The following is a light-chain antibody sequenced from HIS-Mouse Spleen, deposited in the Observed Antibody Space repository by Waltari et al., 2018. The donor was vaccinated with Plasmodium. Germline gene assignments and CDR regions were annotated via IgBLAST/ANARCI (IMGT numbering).Light chain of an antibody. J-gene: IGLJ3*02. V-gene: IGLV2-23*03. Sequence: QSALTQPASVSGSPGQSITISCTGTSSDVGSYNLVSWYQQHPGKAPKLMIYEGIKPPSGVSNRFSGARSGNPASLTISGIQAEDEADYYCCSYAGSSTFVFGGGTKLTVL. CDR2: EGI. CDR3: CSYAGSSTFV. CDR1: SSDVGSYNL.